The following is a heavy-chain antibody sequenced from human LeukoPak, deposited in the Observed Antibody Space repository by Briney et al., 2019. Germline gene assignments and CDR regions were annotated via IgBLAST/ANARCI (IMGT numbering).Heavy chain of an antibody. D-gene: IGHD3-3*01. Sequence: GGSLRLSCAASGFTFSKYWMSWVRQAPGKGLEWVAFIRYDGSNKYYADSVKGRFTISRDNSKNKLYLQMNSLRAEDTAVYYCAKGSKEVLFTRDHYMDVWGKGTTVTISS. CDR3: AKGSKEVLFTRDHYMDV. CDR2: IRYDGSNK. CDR1: GFTFSKYW. V-gene: IGHV3-30*02. J-gene: IGHJ6*03.